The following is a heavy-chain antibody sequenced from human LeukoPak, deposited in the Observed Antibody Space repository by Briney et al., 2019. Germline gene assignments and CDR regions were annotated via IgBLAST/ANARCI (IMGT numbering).Heavy chain of an antibody. CDR3: ARTYYDFWSGYYSPYYYYGMDV. D-gene: IGHD3-3*01. V-gene: IGHV4-59*01. Sequence: SETLSLTCTVSGGSISSYYWSWIRQPPGKGLEWIGYIYYSGSTNYNPSLKSRVTISVDTSKNQFSLKLSSVTAADTAVYYCARTYYDFWSGYYSPYYYYGMDVWGQGTTVTVSS. CDR1: GGSISSYY. CDR2: IYYSGST. J-gene: IGHJ6*02.